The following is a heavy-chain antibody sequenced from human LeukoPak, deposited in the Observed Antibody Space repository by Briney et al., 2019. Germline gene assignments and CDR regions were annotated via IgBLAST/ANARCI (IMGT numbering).Heavy chain of an antibody. Sequence: HPGGSLRLSCAASGFTFDDYAMHWVRQAPGKGLEWVSGISWNSGSIGYADSVKGRFTISRDNAKNSLYLQMNSLRAEDTALYYCAKLTPPPTGGGLEGFDYWGQGTLVTVSS. CDR2: ISWNSGSI. CDR3: AKLTPPPTGGGLEGFDY. D-gene: IGHD4-17*01. CDR1: GFTFDDYA. V-gene: IGHV3-9*01. J-gene: IGHJ4*02.